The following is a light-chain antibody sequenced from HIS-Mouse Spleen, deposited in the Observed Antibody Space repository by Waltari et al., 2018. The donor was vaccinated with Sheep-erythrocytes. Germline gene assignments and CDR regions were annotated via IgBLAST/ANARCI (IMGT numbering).Light chain of an antibody. V-gene: IGKV1-5*03. CDR3: QQYNSYSWT. Sequence: DIVMTQSPDSLSASVGDRVTITCRASQGISSALAWYQQKPGKAPKLLIYKASSLESGVPSRFSGSGSGTEFTLTISSLQPDDFATYYCQQYNSYSWTFGQGTKVEIK. J-gene: IGKJ1*01. CDR1: QGISSA. CDR2: KAS.